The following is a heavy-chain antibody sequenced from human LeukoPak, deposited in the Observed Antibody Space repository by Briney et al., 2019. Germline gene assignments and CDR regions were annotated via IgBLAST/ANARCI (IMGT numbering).Heavy chain of an antibody. CDR1: GFTFSSYI. D-gene: IGHD4-11*01. CDR2: ISSSSSYI. CDR3: ARDSLDYMNPVFDY. V-gene: IGHV3-21*01. Sequence: GGSLRLSCAASGFTFSSYIMNWVRQAPGKWLEWVSFISSSSSYIYYADSVKGRFTISRDNAKNSLYLQLNSLRAEDTAVYYCARDSLDYMNPVFDYWGQGTLVTVSS. J-gene: IGHJ4*02.